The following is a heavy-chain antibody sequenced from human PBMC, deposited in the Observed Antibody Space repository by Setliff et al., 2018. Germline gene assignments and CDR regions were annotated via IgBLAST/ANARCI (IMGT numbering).Heavy chain of an antibody. Sequence: ASVKVSCKASGYTFTSYDINWVRQATGQGLEWMGWMNPNSGNTGYAQKFQGRVTITTDESTSTAYMELSSLRSEDTAVYYCAREVDSSGWYGIDPWGQGTLVTVSS. CDR3: AREVDSSGWYGIDP. J-gene: IGHJ5*02. CDR2: MNPNSGNT. CDR1: GYTFTSYD. V-gene: IGHV1-8*01. D-gene: IGHD6-19*01.